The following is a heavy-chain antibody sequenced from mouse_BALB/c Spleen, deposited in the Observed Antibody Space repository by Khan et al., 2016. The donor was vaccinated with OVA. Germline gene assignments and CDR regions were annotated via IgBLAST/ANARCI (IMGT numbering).Heavy chain of an antibody. CDR3: ARRTTEYALDY. J-gene: IGHJ4*01. CDR1: GYTFTSHT. CDR2: INPRSG. D-gene: IGHD2-14*01. Sequence: QVQLKESGAELARPGASVKMSCKASGYTFTSHTMHRIKQRPGQGLEWIGYINPRSGYNQKLNDKATLTADISSSTAYMQLSSLTSEDSAVYYCARRTTEYALDYWGQGTSVTVSS. V-gene: IGHV1-4*01.